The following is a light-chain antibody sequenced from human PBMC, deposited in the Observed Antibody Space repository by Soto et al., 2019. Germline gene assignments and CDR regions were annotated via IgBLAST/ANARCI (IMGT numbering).Light chain of an antibody. Sequence: IVMAQSPDSLAVSLGERATINCKSSQSVLYSSSNKNYLAWYQQKPGKAPKLLIYGASSLASGVPSRFSGSGSGTEFTLTISSLQPDDFATYYCQQHNGYSERMFGLGTKVDIK. V-gene: IGKV4-1*01. CDR3: QQHNGYSERM. CDR2: GAS. J-gene: IGKJ1*01. CDR1: QSVLYSSSNKNY.